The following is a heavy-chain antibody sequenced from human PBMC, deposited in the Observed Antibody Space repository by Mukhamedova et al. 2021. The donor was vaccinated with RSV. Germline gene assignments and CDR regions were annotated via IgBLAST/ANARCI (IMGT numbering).Heavy chain of an antibody. CDR3: TRLIDSSGYYYNYYYGMDV. V-gene: IGHV3-73*01. J-gene: IGHJ6*02. D-gene: IGHD3-22*01. Sequence: AYAASVKGRFTISRDDSKNTAYLQMNSLKTEDTAVYYCTRLIDSSGYYYNYYYGMDVWGQGTTVTVSS.